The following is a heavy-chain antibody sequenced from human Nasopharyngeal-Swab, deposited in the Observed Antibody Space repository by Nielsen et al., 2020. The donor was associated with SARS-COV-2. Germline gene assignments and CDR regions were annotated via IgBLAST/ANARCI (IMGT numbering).Heavy chain of an antibody. CDR2: INYSGST. CDR1: GGSISSYY. Sequence: LTCTVSGGSISSYYWSWIRQPPGKGLEWIGHINYSGSTNYNPSLKSRVTISVDTSKNQFSLKLTSVTAADTALYYCATSPAFSRRFDPWGQGTLVTVSS. D-gene: IGHD3-16*01. J-gene: IGHJ5*02. CDR3: ATSPAFSRRFDP. V-gene: IGHV4-59*08.